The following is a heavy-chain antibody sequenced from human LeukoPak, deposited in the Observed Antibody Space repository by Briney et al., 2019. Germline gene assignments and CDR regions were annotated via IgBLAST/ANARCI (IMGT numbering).Heavy chain of an antibody. D-gene: IGHD2-15*01. CDR2: IYYTGST. CDR1: GGSISSGNNC. J-gene: IGHJ5*02. Sequence: SETLSLTCTVSGGSISSGNNCWGWIRQPPGKGLEWIGTIYYTGSTNYNPSLKSRVTISVDTSKNQFSLKLSSVTAADTAVYYCARVYCSGGSCYSGMYNWFDPWGQGTLVTVSS. V-gene: IGHV4-39*07. CDR3: ARVYCSGGSCYSGMYNWFDP.